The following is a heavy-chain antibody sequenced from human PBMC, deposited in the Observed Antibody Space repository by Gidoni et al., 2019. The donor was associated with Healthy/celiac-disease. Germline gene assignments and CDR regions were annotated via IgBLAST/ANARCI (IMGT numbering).Heavy chain of an antibody. Sequence: QVQLQESGPGLVKPSQTLSLTCPVSGGSISSGSYYWSWIRQPAGKGLEWIGRIYTSGSTNYNPSLKSRVTISVDTSKNQFSLKLSSVTAADTAVYYCARWDIVVRRFGYWGQGTLVTVSS. CDR1: GGSISSGSYY. J-gene: IGHJ4*02. V-gene: IGHV4-61*02. D-gene: IGHD2-15*01. CDR3: ARWDIVVRRFGY. CDR2: IYTSGST.